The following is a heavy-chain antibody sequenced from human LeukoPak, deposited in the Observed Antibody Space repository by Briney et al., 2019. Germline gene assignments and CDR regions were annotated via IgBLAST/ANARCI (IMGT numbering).Heavy chain of an antibody. CDR3: ARAPFTMVRGVISYHYYYMDV. Sequence: GGSLRLSCAASGFTLSSYWMSWVRQAPGKGLEWVANIRYDGSEKNYVDSVKGRFAISRDNAKNSLYLQMNSLRAEDTALYYCARAPFTMVRGVISYHYYYMDVWGKGTTVTASS. CDR2: IRYDGSEK. V-gene: IGHV3-7*03. J-gene: IGHJ6*03. D-gene: IGHD3-10*01. CDR1: GFTLSSYW.